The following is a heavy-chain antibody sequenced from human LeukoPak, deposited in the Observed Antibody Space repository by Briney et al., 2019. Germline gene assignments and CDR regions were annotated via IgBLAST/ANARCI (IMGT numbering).Heavy chain of an antibody. CDR2: FYYSGST. CDR1: GGAISFYY. V-gene: IGHV4-59*01. Sequence: SETLSLTCTVSGGAISFYYWSWIRQPPGKGLEWIGYFYYSGSTNYNPSLKSRVTLSVDTSKSQFSMKLSSVTAADTAVYYCARGGSIVGATPHDTFDIWGQGTLVTVPS. CDR3: ARGGSIVGATPHDTFDI. D-gene: IGHD1-26*01. J-gene: IGHJ3*02.